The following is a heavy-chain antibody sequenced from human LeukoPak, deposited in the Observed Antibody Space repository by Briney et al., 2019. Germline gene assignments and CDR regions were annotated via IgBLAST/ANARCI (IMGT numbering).Heavy chain of an antibody. J-gene: IGHJ3*02. CDR3: ARAFFGDRQAFDI. Sequence: GASVKVSCKASGYTFTGYYMHRVRQAPGQGLEWMGWINPNSGGTNYAQKFQGRVTMTRDTSISTAYMELSRLRSDDTAVYYCARAFFGDRQAFDIWGQGTMVTVSS. CDR1: GYTFTGYY. CDR2: INPNSGGT. V-gene: IGHV1-2*02. D-gene: IGHD3-3*02.